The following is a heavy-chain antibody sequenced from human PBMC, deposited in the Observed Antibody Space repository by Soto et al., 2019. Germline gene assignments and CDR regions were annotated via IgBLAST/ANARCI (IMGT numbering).Heavy chain of an antibody. CDR3: VRSGHTFGGVI. D-gene: IGHD3-16*01. Sequence: SETLSLTCTVSGGSISNYYGSWIRQPPGKGLEWIGYMYYSWSSNYNSSLKSRVTISVDTSKNQISLKLTSVTAADTAVYYCVRSGHTFGGVIWGQGTLVTVSS. J-gene: IGHJ4*02. CDR1: GGSISNYY. V-gene: IGHV4-59*01. CDR2: MYYSWSS.